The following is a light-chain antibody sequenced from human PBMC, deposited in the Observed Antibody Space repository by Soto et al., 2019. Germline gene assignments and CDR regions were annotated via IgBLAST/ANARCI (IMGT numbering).Light chain of an antibody. V-gene: IGKV3-15*01. CDR3: QQYNNWPPT. J-gene: IGKJ5*01. CDR2: DVS. CDR1: QSVSSY. Sequence: EIVLTQSPATLSLSPGERATLSCRASQSVSSYLGWYQQKPGQAPRLLIYDVSTRATGVPARFSGSGSGTEFTLTISSPQSEDFAVYYCQQYNNWPPTFGQGTRLEI.